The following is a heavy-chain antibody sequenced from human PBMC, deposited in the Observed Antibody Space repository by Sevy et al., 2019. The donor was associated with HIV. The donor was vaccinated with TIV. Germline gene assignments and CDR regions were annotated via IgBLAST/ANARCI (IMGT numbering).Heavy chain of an antibody. J-gene: IGHJ6*02. D-gene: IGHD3-22*01. V-gene: IGHV3-66*01. CDR1: GFTVSGNY. CDR2: IDSGGST. Sequence: GGSLRLSCEASGFTVSGNYMAWVRLAPGKGLEWVSLIDSGGSTYYADSVKGGFTISRGNAKNTLYLQMNPLRAEDTAVYFCARDRYYDASGYYYYYDGMDVWGQGTTVTVSS. CDR3: ARDRYYDASGYYYYYDGMDV.